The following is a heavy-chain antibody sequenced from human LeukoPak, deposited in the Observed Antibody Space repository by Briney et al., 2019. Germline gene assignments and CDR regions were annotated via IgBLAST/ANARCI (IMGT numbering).Heavy chain of an antibody. CDR3: AKSQVVDCSGGSCSYYYYMDV. CDR1: GFTFSSYG. CDR2: ISGSGGST. V-gene: IGHV3-23*01. D-gene: IGHD2-15*01. J-gene: IGHJ6*03. Sequence: SGGSLRLSCAASGFTFSSYGMSWVRQAPGKGPEWVSAISGSGGSTYYADSVKGRFTISRDNSKNTLYLQMNSLRAEDTAVYYCAKSQVVDCSGGSCSYYYYMDVWGKGTTVTISS.